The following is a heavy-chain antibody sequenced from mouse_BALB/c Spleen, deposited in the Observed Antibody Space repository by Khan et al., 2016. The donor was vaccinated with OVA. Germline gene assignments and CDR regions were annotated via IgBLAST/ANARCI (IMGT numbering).Heavy chain of an antibody. D-gene: IGHD2-14*01. J-gene: IGHJ3*01. CDR1: GFSLNTYG. CDR3: ARNSYMYDFTY. Sequence: QVQLQQSGPGLVQPSQSLSITYTVSGFSLNTYGIHWIRQSQGKGLEWLGVIRSGGSTDYNGAFISRLNITKDNSKSQVFFKLSSLQADDTAIYYCARNSYMYDFTYWGQGTLVTVS. V-gene: IGHV2-2*01. CDR2: IRSGGST.